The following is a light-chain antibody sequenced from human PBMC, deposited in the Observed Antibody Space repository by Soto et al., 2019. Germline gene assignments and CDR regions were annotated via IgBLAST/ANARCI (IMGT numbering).Light chain of an antibody. Sequence: DIPMTQSPSSLSASVGDRVTITFRASESISSYLNWYQQKPGKAPKLLIYAASSLQSGVPSRFSGSGSGTDFTLTISSLQPEDFATYYCQQCYSTLPWTFGQGTKVEI. CDR2: AAS. J-gene: IGKJ1*01. CDR3: QQCYSTLPWT. V-gene: IGKV1-39*01. CDR1: ESISSY.